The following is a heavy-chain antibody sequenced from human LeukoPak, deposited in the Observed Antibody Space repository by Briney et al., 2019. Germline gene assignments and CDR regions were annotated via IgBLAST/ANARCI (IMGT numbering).Heavy chain of an antibody. Sequence: SETLSLTCTVSGGSISSYYWSWIRQPPGKGLEWIGYIYYSGSTNYNPSLKSRVTTSVDTSKNQFSLKLSSVTVADTAVYYCARDNYGGNSGFDYWGQGTLVTVSS. V-gene: IGHV4-59*01. CDR1: GGSISSYY. D-gene: IGHD4-23*01. J-gene: IGHJ4*02. CDR2: IYYSGST. CDR3: ARDNYGGNSGFDY.